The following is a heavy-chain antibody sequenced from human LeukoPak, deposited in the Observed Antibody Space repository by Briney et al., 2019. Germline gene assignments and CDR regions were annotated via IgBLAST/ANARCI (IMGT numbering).Heavy chain of an antibody. V-gene: IGHV3-15*07. J-gene: IGHJ6*02. CDR2: IKTKTEGGTT. D-gene: IGHD3-16*01. CDR1: GFTFNSAW. CDR3: ARGGGLDV. Sequence: PGGSLRLSCAASGFTFNSAWMNWVRHVPGKGLEWVGRIKTKTEGGTTDYAAPVKGRFTISRDNAKNSLYLQMSNLRAEDTAVYFCARGGGLDVWGQGATVTVSS.